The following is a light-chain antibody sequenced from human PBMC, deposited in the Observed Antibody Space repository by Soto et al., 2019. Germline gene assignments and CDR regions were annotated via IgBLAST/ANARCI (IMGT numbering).Light chain of an antibody. J-gene: IGLJ1*01. V-gene: IGLV2-14*01. CDR2: EVS. CDR1: SSDVGNYKY. CDR3: FSYTSSGNYV. Sequence: QSVLTQPASVSGSPGQSITISCTGTSSDVGNYKYVSWYQQHPGKAPKLMIYEVSNRPSGVSNRFSGSKSGNTASLTISGLQAEDETDYYCFSYTSSGNYVFETGKKVTV.